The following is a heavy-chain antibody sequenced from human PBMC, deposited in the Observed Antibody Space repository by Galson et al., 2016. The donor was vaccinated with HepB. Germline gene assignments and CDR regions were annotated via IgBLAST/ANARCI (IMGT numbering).Heavy chain of an antibody. CDR3: ARQTITAAGDY. CDR2: IYYSGRT. CDR1: GASVSMPSFY. D-gene: IGHD6-13*01. V-gene: IGHV4-39*01. J-gene: IGHJ4*02. Sequence: SETLSLTCSVSGASVSMPSFYWAWIRQPPGKGLEWIGGIYYSGRTYTNPPLKSPVTMSVDTSKNYFSLKLTSVTAADTAVYYCARQTITAAGDYWGQGTLVTVSS.